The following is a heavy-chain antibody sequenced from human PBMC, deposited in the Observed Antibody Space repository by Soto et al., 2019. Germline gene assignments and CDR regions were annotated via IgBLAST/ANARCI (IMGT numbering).Heavy chain of an antibody. D-gene: IGHD3-22*01. Sequence: SETLSLTCTVSGGPISSYYWSWIRQPPGKGLEWIGYIYYSGSTNYNPSLKSRVTISVDTSKNQFSLKLSSVTAADTAVYYCARGGLLRQLYWYFQHWGQGTLVTVSS. V-gene: IGHV4-59*12. CDR1: GGPISSYY. CDR3: ARGGLLRQLYWYFQH. CDR2: IYYSGST. J-gene: IGHJ1*01.